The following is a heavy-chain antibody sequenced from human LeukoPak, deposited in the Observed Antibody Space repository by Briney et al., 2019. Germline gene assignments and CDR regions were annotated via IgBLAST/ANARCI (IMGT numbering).Heavy chain of an antibody. CDR2: ISYHGVDK. Sequence: GRSLRLSCAASEFTFSRYAMHWVRQAPGKGLEWLAVISYHGVDKFYRASVKGRFTISRDNVENTLFPQLDNLSAEDSGVYFCARAVPTIHHMDVWGKGTMVTVSS. CDR1: EFTFSRYA. J-gene: IGHJ6*03. V-gene: IGHV3-30*04. D-gene: IGHD5-24*01. CDR3: ARAVPTIHHMDV.